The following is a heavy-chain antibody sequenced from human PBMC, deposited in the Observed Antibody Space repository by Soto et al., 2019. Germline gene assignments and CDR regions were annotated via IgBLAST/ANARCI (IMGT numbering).Heavy chain of an antibody. CDR2: IKQDGSEK. Sequence: EEQLVESGGGWVQVGGSLRLSCAASGFTFSRHWMSWVRQAPGKGLEWVANIKQDGSEKYYVDSVKGRFSISRDNAKNSLDLQMNSLRDEDTAVYYCARDRDAAGPGRAFEIWGQATVVTVSS. CDR3: ARDRDAAGPGRAFEI. D-gene: IGHD6-13*01. J-gene: IGHJ3*02. V-gene: IGHV3-7*04. CDR1: GFTFSRHW.